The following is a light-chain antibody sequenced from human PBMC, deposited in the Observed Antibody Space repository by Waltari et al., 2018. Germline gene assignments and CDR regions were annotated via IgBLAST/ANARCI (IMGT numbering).Light chain of an antibody. CDR3: SSYRSSLV. CDR2: DVS. CDR1: SSDVGGYNY. Sequence: QSALTQPASVSGSPGQSITIPCTGTSSDVGGYNYVSWYQQHPGKAPKRMIYDVSKRPSGVSNRFSGAKSGNTASLIISGLQAEDEADYYCSSYRSSLVFGGGTKLTVL. V-gene: IGLV2-14*03. J-gene: IGLJ3*02.